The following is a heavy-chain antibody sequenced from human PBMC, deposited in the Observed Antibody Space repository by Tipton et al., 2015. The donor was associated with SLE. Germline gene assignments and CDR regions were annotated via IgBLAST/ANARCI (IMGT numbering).Heavy chain of an antibody. CDR3: ASAVASGGSHIYYYDS. Sequence: QLVQSGPEVKKPGASVKVSCKASGYTFTGYYMHWVRQAPGQGLEWMGWINPNSGGTNYAQKFQGRVTMTRDTSISTAYMELTSLTSEDTAVYFCASAVASGGSHIYYYDSWGQGTLVTVSS. CDR1: GYTFTGYY. J-gene: IGHJ4*02. CDR2: INPNSGGT. V-gene: IGHV1-2*02. D-gene: IGHD3-16*01.